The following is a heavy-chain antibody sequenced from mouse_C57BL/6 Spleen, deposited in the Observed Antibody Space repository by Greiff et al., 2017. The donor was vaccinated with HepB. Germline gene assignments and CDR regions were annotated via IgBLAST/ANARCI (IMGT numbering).Heavy chain of an antibody. J-gene: IGHJ2*01. D-gene: IGHD2-5*01. CDR1: GYTFTSYW. CDR2: IDPSDSYT. Sequence: QVQLQQSGAELVKPGASVKLSCKASGYTFTSYWMQWVKQRPGQGLEWIGEIDPSDSYTNYNQKFKGKATLTVDTSSSTAYMQLSSLTSEDSAVYYCARDYSKGGYYFDYWGQGTTLTVSS. CDR3: ARDYSKGGYYFDY. V-gene: IGHV1-50*01.